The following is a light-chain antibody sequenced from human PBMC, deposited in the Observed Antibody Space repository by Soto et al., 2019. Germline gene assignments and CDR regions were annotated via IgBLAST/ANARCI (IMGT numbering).Light chain of an antibody. CDR3: QQYGTSAGT. CDR1: QSVSSSH. CDR2: GAT. Sequence: EIVLTQYPGTLSFAPGERATLSCMASQSVSSSHLAWYQQNPGQAPRLLIYGATSRATGIPDRFSGSGSGTDFTLTISRLEPEDFAVYYCQQYGTSAGTFGQGTKVDIK. J-gene: IGKJ1*01. V-gene: IGKV3-20*01.